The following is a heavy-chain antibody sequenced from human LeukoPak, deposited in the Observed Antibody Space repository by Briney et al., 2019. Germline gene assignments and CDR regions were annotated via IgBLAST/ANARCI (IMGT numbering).Heavy chain of an antibody. CDR3: ARLEVAGINDY. CDR1: GGSISSSSYY. D-gene: IGHD6-19*01. Sequence: SETLSLTCTVSGGSISSSSYYWGWIRQPPGKGLEWIGSIYYSGRTYSNPSLKSRVTISVDTSKNQFSLKLSSVTAADTAVYYCARLEVAGINDYWGQGTLVTVSS. CDR2: IYYSGRT. V-gene: IGHV4-39*01. J-gene: IGHJ4*02.